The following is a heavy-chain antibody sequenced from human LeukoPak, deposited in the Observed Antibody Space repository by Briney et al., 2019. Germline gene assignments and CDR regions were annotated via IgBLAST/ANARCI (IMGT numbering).Heavy chain of an antibody. CDR1: GGSISSYY. D-gene: IGHD3-22*01. J-gene: IGHJ4*02. Sequence: SETLSLTCTVSGGSISSYYWSWLRQPPGKGLEWIGYIYYSGSTNYNPSLKSRVTISVDTSKNQFSLKLSSVTAADTAVYYCARDLLGSGYSPFDYWGQGTLVTVSS. CDR3: ARDLLGSGYSPFDY. CDR2: IYYSGST. V-gene: IGHV4-59*01.